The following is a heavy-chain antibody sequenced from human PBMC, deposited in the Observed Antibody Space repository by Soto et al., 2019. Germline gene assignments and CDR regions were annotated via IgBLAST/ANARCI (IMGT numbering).Heavy chain of an antibody. J-gene: IGHJ4*02. Sequence: QVQLVQSGAEVKKPGASVKVSCKASGYTFTSYAMHWVRQAPGQRLEWMGWINAGNGNTKYSQKFQGRGTITRDPSASTAYMELSRLRSDDTSVCFCARTSGYYAYDSWCQGPGVTVSS. CDR2: INAGNGNT. CDR3: ARTSGYYAYDS. CDR1: GYTFTSYA. D-gene: IGHD3-22*01. V-gene: IGHV1-3*01.